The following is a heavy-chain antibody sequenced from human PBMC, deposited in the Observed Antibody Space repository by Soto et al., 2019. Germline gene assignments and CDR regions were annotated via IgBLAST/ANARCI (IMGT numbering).Heavy chain of an antibody. CDR2: INHSGST. D-gene: IGHD3-10*01. CDR1: GGSFSGYY. V-gene: IGHV4-34*01. Sequence: QVQLQQWGAGLLKPSETLSLTCAVYGGSFSGYYWSWIRQPPGKGLEWIGEINHSGSTNYNPSLKSRVTISVDTSKNQFPLKLSAVTAADTAVYYCARGPDITMVRGLDYWGQGTLVTVSS. CDR3: ARGPDITMVRGLDY. J-gene: IGHJ4*02.